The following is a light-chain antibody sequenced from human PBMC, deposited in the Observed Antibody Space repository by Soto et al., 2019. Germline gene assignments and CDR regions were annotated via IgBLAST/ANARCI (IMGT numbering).Light chain of an antibody. CDR1: QSISSW. V-gene: IGKV1-5*01. Sequence: DIQMTQSPSTLSASVGDRVTITCRASQSISSWLAWYQQKPGKAPKLLIYDASSLESGVPSRFSGSGSGTEFTPTISSLQPDDFATDYCQQYNSYPGTFGQGTKVEIK. CDR3: QQYNSYPGT. J-gene: IGKJ1*01. CDR2: DAS.